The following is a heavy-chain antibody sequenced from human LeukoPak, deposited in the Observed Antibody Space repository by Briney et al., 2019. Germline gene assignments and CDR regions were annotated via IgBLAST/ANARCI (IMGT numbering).Heavy chain of an antibody. CDR3: ARVQYYYDSSGYYVLYNWFDP. CDR2: INHSGST. D-gene: IGHD3-22*01. CDR1: GGSFSGYY. Sequence: SETLSLTCAVYGGSFSGYYWSWIRQPPGKGLEWIGEINHSGSTNYNPSLKSRVTISVDTSKNQFSLKLSSVTAADTAVYYCARVQYYYDSSGYYVLYNWFDPWGQGTLVTVSS. V-gene: IGHV4-34*01. J-gene: IGHJ5*02.